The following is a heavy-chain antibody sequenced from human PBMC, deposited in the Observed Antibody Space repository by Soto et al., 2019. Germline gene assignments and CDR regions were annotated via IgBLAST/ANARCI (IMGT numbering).Heavy chain of an antibody. CDR1: GGSVSSGSYY. CDR2: IYYSGST. D-gene: IGHD6-13*01. CDR3: ARARAYSSSWYGYFDL. Sequence: QVQLQESGPGLVKPSETLSLTCTVSGGSVSSGSYYWSWFRQPPGKGLEWIGYIYYSGSTNYNPSLKSRVTISVDTSKNQFSLKLSSVTAADTAVYYCARARAYSSSWYGYFDLWGRGTLVTVSS. V-gene: IGHV4-61*01. J-gene: IGHJ2*01.